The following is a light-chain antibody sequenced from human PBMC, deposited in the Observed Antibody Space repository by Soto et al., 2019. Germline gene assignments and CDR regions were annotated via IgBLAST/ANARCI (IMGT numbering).Light chain of an antibody. V-gene: IGKV1-6*01. Sequence: AIQMTQSPSSLSASVGDRVTITCRASQGIRNDLGWYQQKPGKAPKLLIYATSSLQSGVPSRFSGSGSGTDFTLTITSLQPEDFATYYCLQDYNYPYTFGQGTKLEIK. CDR3: LQDYNYPYT. CDR1: QGIRND. CDR2: ATS. J-gene: IGKJ2*01.